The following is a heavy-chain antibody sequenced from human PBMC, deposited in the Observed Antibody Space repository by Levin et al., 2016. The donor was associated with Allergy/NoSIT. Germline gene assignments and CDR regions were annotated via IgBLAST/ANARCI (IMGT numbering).Heavy chain of an antibody. CDR2: VRYTGNT. D-gene: IGHD1-26*01. V-gene: IGHV4-39*01. CDR3: AGQNTPMGATAGDFDS. CDR1: GGSTKSGTYY. J-gene: IGHJ4*02. Sequence: SETLSLTCTVSGGSTKSGTYYWAWIRQPPGKGLEWIGSVRYTGNTYYNPSFESRVSISVDTSKNQFSLKLNSLTAADTARYYCAGQNTPMGATAGDFDSWGQGILVTVSS.